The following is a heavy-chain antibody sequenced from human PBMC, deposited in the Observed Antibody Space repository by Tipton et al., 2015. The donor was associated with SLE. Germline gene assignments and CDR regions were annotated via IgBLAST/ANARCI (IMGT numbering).Heavy chain of an antibody. CDR2: IWYNGINK. J-gene: IGHJ4*02. V-gene: IGHV3-33*06. CDR1: GFTFSSYG. CDR3: AKDQVQYGDSPGTFDV. D-gene: IGHD4-17*01. Sequence: SLRLSCVGSGFTFSSYGIYWVRQAPGKGLEWVAGIWYNGINKYYEESVEGRFTVSRDDSKNTVYLQMTSLRDDDTAVYFCAKDQVQYGDSPGTFDVWGQGTLVAVSS.